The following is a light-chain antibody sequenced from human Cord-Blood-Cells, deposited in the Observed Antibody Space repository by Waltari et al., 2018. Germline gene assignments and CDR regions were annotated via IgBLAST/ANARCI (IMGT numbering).Light chain of an antibody. Sequence: SYLLSQPTSVSDAPGMTATMTSGGHNVARKSMHLYQQMPGHAPVLVIYYDSDRPSGIPERFAGSNSGNTATLTISRVEAGDEADYYCQVWDSSSDHYVFGTGTKVTVL. CDR1: NVARKS. CDR2: YDS. CDR3: QVWDSSSDHYV. J-gene: IGLJ1*01. V-gene: IGLV3-21*04.